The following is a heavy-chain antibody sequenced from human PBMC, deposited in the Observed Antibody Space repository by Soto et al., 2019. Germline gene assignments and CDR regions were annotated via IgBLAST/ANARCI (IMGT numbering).Heavy chain of an antibody. J-gene: IGHJ6*03. Sequence: SETLSLTCTVSGGSLSSYYWSWLRQPPGKGLEWIGYIYYSGDTNYNPSLKSRLTISVDTSKNQFSLKLTSVPDADTAVYYCARQPSYYYYYMGVWGKETRGTVSS. CDR1: GGSLSSYY. V-gene: IGHV4-59*08. CDR2: IYYSGDT. CDR3: ARQPSYYYYYMGV.